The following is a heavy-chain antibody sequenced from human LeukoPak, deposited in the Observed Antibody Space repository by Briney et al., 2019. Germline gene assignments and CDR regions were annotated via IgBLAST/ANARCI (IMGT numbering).Heavy chain of an antibody. D-gene: IGHD6-13*01. CDR1: GGSISSSSYY. CDR3: ASRITTTWYIDY. J-gene: IGHJ4*02. V-gene: IGHV4-39*01. Sequence: SETLSLTCTVSGGSISSSSYYWGWIRQPPGKGLEWIATIYYSGSTYYNPSLKSRVTISVDTSKNQFSLKLISVTAADTAVYYCASRITTTWYIDYWGQGTLVTVSS. CDR2: IYYSGST.